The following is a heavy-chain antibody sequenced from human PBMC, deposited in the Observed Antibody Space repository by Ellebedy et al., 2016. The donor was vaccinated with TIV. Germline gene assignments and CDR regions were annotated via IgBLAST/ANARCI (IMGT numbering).Heavy chain of an antibody. Sequence: ASVKVSCKASGYIFTTYDINWVRQATGQGLEWMGWVNPNSGNTDYAQKFQDRVIMTRNTSINTAYMELYSLTSEDTAVYYCARGGYSYPEDFDFWGQGTLVTASS. CDR3: ARGGYSYPEDFDF. V-gene: IGHV1-8*01. D-gene: IGHD5-18*01. CDR2: VNPNSGNT. CDR1: GYIFTTYD. J-gene: IGHJ4*02.